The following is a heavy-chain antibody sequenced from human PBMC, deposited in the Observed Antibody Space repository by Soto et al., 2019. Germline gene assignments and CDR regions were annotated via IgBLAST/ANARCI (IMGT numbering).Heavy chain of an antibody. CDR3: ARARVVVVVAGLDYMDV. CDR1: GFTFSSYS. D-gene: IGHD2-15*01. Sequence: GGSLRLSCAASGFTFSSYSMNWVRQAPGKGLEWVSSISSSSSYIYYADSVKGRFTSPRDNAKNSLYLQMNSLGAEATAVYYCARARVVVVVAGLDYMDVWGKGTTVTVSS. J-gene: IGHJ6*03. V-gene: IGHV3-21*01. CDR2: ISSSSSYI.